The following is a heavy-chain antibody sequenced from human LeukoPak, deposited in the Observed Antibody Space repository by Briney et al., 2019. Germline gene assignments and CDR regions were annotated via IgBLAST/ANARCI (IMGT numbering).Heavy chain of an antibody. CDR2: ISTYNGDT. J-gene: IGHJ4*02. CDR1: GYTFNTYG. Sequence: ASVKVSCKASGYTFNTYGISWVRQAPGKGLEWMGWISTYNGDTNYVQSLQGRVTLTTDTSTSTAYMELMSLRSDDTAVYYCLRDAQRPRLTPDYWGQGTLVTVSS. V-gene: IGHV1-18*01. D-gene: IGHD6-25*01. CDR3: LRDAQRPRLTPDY.